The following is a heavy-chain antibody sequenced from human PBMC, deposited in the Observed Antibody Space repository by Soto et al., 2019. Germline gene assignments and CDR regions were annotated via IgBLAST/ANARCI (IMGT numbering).Heavy chain of an antibody. Sequence: SETLSLTCSGSGGSISDYYWNWIRQPAGKGLEWIGRIWTSGSANYNPSLKSRVTMSADTSKNQFSLKLTSVTAADSAMYYCARDHPTYYDFWSGYNFEYWGQGIMVTV. CDR3: ARDHPTYYDFWSGYNFEY. CDR1: GGSISDYY. J-gene: IGHJ4*02. V-gene: IGHV4-4*07. D-gene: IGHD3-3*01. CDR2: IWTSGSA.